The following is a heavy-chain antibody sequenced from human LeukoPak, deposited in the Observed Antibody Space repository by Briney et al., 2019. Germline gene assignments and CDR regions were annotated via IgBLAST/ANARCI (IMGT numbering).Heavy chain of an antibody. D-gene: IGHD1-26*01. CDR3: ARYDGGATADF. CDR1: GYSLTNYW. CDR2: VFPVDSDT. Sequence: GASLEISCKASGYSLTNYWIAWVRQLPGKGLEWMGIVFPVDSDTRYSPSFQGQVTISADKSINTAYLQWSSLKASDTAIYYCARYDGGATADFWGQGTLVTVSS. V-gene: IGHV5-51*01. J-gene: IGHJ4*02.